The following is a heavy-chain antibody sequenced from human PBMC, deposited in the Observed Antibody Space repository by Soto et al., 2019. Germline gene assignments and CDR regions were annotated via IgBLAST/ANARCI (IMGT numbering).Heavy chain of an antibody. Sequence: QVQLVESGGGLVKPGGSLRLSCAASGFTFSDYYMSWIRQAPGKGLEWVSYISSSGSTIYYADSVKGRFTISRDNAKNSLYQQMNSLRAEDTAVYYCARMGYYDFWSGYYPNYEIDYWGQGTLVTVSS. D-gene: IGHD3-3*01. CDR1: GFTFSDYY. CDR3: ARMGYYDFWSGYYPNYEIDY. CDR2: ISSSGSTI. J-gene: IGHJ4*02. V-gene: IGHV3-11*01.